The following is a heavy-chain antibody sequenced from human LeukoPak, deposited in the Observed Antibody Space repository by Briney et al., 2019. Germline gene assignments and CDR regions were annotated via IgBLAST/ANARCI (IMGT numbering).Heavy chain of an antibody. CDR3: ARESCSSTSCYSGNNWFDP. CDR1: GGSISSGGYY. Sequence: SETLSLTCTVSGGSISSGGYYWSWIRQHPGKGLEWIGYIYYSGSTYYNPSLKSRVTISVDTSKNQFSLKLSSVTAADKAVYYCARESCSSTSCYSGNNWFDPWGQGTLVTVSS. J-gene: IGHJ5*02. CDR2: IYYSGST. D-gene: IGHD2-2*01. V-gene: IGHV4-31*03.